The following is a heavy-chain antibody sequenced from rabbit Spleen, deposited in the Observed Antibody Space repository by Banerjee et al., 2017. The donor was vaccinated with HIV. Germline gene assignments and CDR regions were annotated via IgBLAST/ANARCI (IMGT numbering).Heavy chain of an antibody. V-gene: IGHV1S40*01. CDR2: IYTGSGNT. J-gene: IGHJ6*01. Sequence: QSLEESGGDLVKPGASLALTCTASGFSLSNNYVMCWVRQAPGKGLEWIGCIYTGSGNTYYASWAKGRFTISKTSSTTVTLQMTSLTVADTATYFCARDTGSSFSSYGMDLWGPGTLVTVS. CDR1: GFSLSNNYV. CDR3: ARDTGSSFSSYGMDL. D-gene: IGHD8-1*01.